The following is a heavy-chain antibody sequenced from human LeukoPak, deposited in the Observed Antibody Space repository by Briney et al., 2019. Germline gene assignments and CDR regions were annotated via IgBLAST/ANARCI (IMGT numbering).Heavy chain of an antibody. CDR1: GFTFSSYA. Sequence: GGSLRLSCAASGFTFSSYAMTWVRQAPGKGLEWVSGLSGSGSSTFYADSVKGRFTISRDNSKNTLYLQMKSLRAEDTAIYYCAKDQRGVPTSPFDSWGQGTLVTVSS. V-gene: IGHV3-23*01. CDR2: LSGSGSST. D-gene: IGHD5-24*01. J-gene: IGHJ4*02. CDR3: AKDQRGVPTSPFDS.